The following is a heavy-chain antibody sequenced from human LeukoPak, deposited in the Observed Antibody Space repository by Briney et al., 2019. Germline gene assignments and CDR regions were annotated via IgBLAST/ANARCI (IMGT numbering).Heavy chain of an antibody. CDR3: AKDGPPYNWNDNYFDY. CDR2: ISGSGDAT. D-gene: IGHD1-20*01. CDR1: GFTFGSFA. J-gene: IGHJ4*02. Sequence: GGSLRLSCAASGFTFGSFAMSWVRQAPGKGPEWVSGISGSGDATFYADSVKGRFTISRDNSKNTLYLQMNSLRAEDTAVYYCAKDGPPYNWNDNYFDYWGQGTLVTVSS. V-gene: IGHV3-23*01.